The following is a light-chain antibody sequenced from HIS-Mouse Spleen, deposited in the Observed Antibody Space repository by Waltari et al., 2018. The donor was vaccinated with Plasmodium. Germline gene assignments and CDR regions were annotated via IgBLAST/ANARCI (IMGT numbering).Light chain of an antibody. CDR3: QQYNSYSRT. J-gene: IGKJ1*01. CDR1: QSISSW. V-gene: IGKV1-5*03. CDR2: KAS. Sequence: DIQLTQSPSTLSASVGESVTITCRASQSISSWLAWYQQKPGKAPKLLIYKASSLESGVPSRFSGSGSGTEFTLTISSLQPDDFATYYCQQYNSYSRTFGQGTKVEIK.